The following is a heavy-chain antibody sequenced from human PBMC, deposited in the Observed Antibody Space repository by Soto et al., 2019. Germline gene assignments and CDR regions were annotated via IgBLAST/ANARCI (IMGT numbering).Heavy chain of an antibody. J-gene: IGHJ4*02. CDR1: GFSLSTSGVG. Sequence: QITLKESGPPLVKPTQTLTLTCTFSGFSLSTSGVGVGCIRQPPGKALAWLALIYCDDDKRYRPSLKSRLTITKDTSKNQVVLTMTNMDPVATAAYYCAHALFETVSSSLGDKFDYWGQGTLVTVSS. V-gene: IGHV2-5*02. CDR2: IYCDDDK. D-gene: IGHD6-13*01. CDR3: AHALFETVSSSLGDKFDY.